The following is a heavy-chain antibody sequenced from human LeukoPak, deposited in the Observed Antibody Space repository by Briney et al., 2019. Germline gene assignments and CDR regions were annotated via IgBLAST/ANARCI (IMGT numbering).Heavy chain of an antibody. Sequence: GGSLRLSCGASGSTFSSSAMHWVRQGPGKGLEWVAYIAHHGNNKYYADSVKGRFTISRDNSKGSLYLQMNSLRADDTAVYYCAKDGSWSCTDWGQGTLVRVSS. V-gene: IGHV3-30*02. D-gene: IGHD2-8*02. CDR1: GSTFSSSA. CDR2: IAHHGNNK. CDR3: AKDGSWSCTD. J-gene: IGHJ4*02.